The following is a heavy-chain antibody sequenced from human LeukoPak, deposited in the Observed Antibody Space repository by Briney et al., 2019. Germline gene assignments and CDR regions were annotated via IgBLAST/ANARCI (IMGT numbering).Heavy chain of an antibody. Sequence: GGSLRLSCAASGFTFSSYSMNWVRQAPGKGLEWVSSISSSSSYIYYADSVKGRFTISRDNAKNSLYLQMNSLRAEDTAVYYCARDGRYCSGGSCHSSAFDIWGQGTMVTVSS. J-gene: IGHJ3*02. D-gene: IGHD2-15*01. CDR2: ISSSSSYI. CDR1: GFTFSSYS. V-gene: IGHV3-21*01. CDR3: ARDGRYCSGGSCHSSAFDI.